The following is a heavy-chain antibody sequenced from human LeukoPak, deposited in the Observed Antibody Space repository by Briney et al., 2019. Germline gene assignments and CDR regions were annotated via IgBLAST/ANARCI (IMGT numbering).Heavy chain of an antibody. CDR3: ARGGRGSYKYNWFDP. Sequence: SETLSLTCTVSGGSISSYYWSWIRQPPGKGLEWIGFIYYSGSTNYNPSLKSRVTISVHTSKNQFSLKLSSVTAADTAVYYCARGGRGSYKYNWFDPWGQGTLVTVSS. CDR1: GGSISSYY. CDR2: IYYSGST. V-gene: IGHV4-59*01. J-gene: IGHJ5*02. D-gene: IGHD3-16*01.